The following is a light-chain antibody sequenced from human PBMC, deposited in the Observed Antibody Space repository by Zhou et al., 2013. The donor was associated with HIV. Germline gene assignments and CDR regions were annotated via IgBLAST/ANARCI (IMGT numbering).Light chain of an antibody. V-gene: IGKV3-20*01. J-gene: IGKJ3*01. CDR2: GAS. CDR1: QTISSAY. Sequence: EIVLTQSPGTLSLSPGERATLSCRASQTISSAYLAWYQQKPGQAPRLLIYGASTRATGIPDRFSGGGSGTDFTLIISRLEPEDFAVYSCQFHGGSVTFGPGTKLDFK. CDR3: QFHGGSVT.